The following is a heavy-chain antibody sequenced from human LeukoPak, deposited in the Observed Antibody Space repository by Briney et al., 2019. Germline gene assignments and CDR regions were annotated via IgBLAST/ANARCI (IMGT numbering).Heavy chain of an antibody. J-gene: IGHJ4*02. Sequence: GGSLRLSCAASGFTFSDYHMNWIRRAPGKGLEWVSYISSSGFTIYFADSVKGRFTISRDNSKNTLYLQMNSLRAEDTAVYYCAKVVLGGDDDFDYWGQGTLVTVSS. CDR3: AKVVLGGDDDFDY. V-gene: IGHV3-11*04. CDR2: ISSSGFTI. D-gene: IGHD2-15*01. CDR1: GFTFSDYH.